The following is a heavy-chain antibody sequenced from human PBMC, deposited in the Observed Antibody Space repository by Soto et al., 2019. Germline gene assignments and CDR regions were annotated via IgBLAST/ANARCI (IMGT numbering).Heavy chain of an antibody. CDR3: ARGRNVLDFLDF. CDR2: INPSSGGT. D-gene: IGHD3-3*01. V-gene: IGHV1-2*02. Sequence: ASVKVSCRASGYTFSGYYIHWVRQAPGHGLEWMAWINPSSGGTKYAQKFQGRVTMTRDTSISTVYLELSRRRSDDPAVYYCARGRNVLDFLDFWGRGTLVTVSS. J-gene: IGHJ4*02. CDR1: GYTFSGYY.